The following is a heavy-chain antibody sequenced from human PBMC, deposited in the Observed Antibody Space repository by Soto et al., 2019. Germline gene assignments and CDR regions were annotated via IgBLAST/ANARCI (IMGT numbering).Heavy chain of an antibody. CDR2: ISGSGGST. J-gene: IGHJ4*02. V-gene: IGHV3-23*01. CDR1: GFTFSSYA. Sequence: GSLRLSCAASGFTFSSYAMSWVRQAPGKGLEWVSAISGSGGSTYYADSVKGRFTISRDNSKNTLYLQMNSLRAEETAVYYCAKGRADRQGYFDYWGQGTLVTVSS. CDR3: AKGRADRQGYFDY. D-gene: IGHD6-6*01.